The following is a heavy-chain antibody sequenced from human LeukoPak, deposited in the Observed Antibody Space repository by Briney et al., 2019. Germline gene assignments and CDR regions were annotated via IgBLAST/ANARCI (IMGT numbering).Heavy chain of an antibody. Sequence: GGPLRLSCEASGFTFSPYGMTWVRQAPGKGLEWVSTISYDSRSIGYADSVKGRFTISRDNAKSSTFLQMNSLRVEDTAVYYCARDGSEWSRDLWGQGTLVTVSS. V-gene: IGHV3-21*01. CDR2: ISYDSRSI. CDR3: ARDGSEWSRDL. CDR1: GFTFSPYG. J-gene: IGHJ5*02. D-gene: IGHD2-15*01.